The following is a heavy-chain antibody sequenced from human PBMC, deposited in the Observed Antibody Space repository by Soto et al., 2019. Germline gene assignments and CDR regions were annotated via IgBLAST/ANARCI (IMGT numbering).Heavy chain of an antibody. V-gene: IGHV3-23*01. CDR1: GFSFGTYA. CDR2: ITNSGGGT. CDR3: AKLSPQNYFDY. Sequence: PWGSLRLSCAASGFSFGTYAMSWVRQAPGKGLEWVSAITNSGGGTYYADSVEGRFTISRDNSKNTLYLQMNSLRAEDTAVYYCAKLSPQNYFDYWGQGTQVTVSP. J-gene: IGHJ4*02.